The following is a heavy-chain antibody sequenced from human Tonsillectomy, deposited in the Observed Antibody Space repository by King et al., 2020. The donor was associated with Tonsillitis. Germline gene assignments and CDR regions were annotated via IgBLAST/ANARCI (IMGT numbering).Heavy chain of an antibody. V-gene: IGHV3-72*01. Sequence: QLVQSGGGLVQPGGSLRLSCAASGFIFSDHYMDWVRQAPGKGLGWVGRSRNKGNNYTTDYAASVNARFTISRDDSKNALYLQMNSLKSEDTAVYYCRATQITRSNHLDYWGQGTLVTVSS. CDR3: RATQITRSNHLDY. CDR1: GFIFSDHY. J-gene: IGHJ4*02. CDR2: SRNKGNNYTT. D-gene: IGHD1-14*01.